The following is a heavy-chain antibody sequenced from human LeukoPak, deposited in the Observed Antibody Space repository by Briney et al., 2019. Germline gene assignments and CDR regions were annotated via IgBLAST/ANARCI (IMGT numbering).Heavy chain of an antibody. CDR2: ISAQSRRT. CDR3: ALHPAVVVIN. D-gene: IGHD3-22*01. J-gene: IGHJ4*02. Sequence: GGCLRLSCAASGFTLSNFAMSWVRQAPGRGREVVSTISAQSRRTDYSASVKRLFSTHRDNYKNALSLQMSGLRAEHTAMYYCALHPAVVVINWGGGPLVTVPA. CDR1: GFTLSNFA. V-gene: IGHV3-23*01.